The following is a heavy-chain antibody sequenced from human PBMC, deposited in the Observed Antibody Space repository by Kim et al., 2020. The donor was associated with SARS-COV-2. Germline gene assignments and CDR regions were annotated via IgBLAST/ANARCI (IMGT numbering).Heavy chain of an antibody. CDR1: GFTFSSYG. CDR2: ISYDGSNK. D-gene: IGHD2-2*01. V-gene: IGHV3-30*18. CDR3: AKDRIVVVPAALDY. J-gene: IGHJ4*02. Sequence: GSLRLSCAASGFTFSSYGMHWVRQAPGKGLEWVAVISYDGSNKYYADSVKGRFTISRDNSKDTLYLQMNSLRAEDTAVYYCAKDRIVVVPAALDYWGQGTLVTVSS.